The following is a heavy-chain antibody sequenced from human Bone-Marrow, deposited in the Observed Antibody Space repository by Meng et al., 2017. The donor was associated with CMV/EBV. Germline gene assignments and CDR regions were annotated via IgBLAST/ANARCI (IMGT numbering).Heavy chain of an antibody. V-gene: IGHV3-7*01. D-gene: IGHD4-17*01. CDR3: ARDPKGRLRLDY. J-gene: IGHJ4*02. Sequence: GESLKISCAASGFTFSSYWMSWVRQAPGKGLEWVANIKQDGSEKYYVDSAKGRFTISRDNAKNSLYLQMNSLRAEDTAVYYCARDPKGRLRLDYWGQGTLVTVSS. CDR1: GFTFSSYW. CDR2: IKQDGSEK.